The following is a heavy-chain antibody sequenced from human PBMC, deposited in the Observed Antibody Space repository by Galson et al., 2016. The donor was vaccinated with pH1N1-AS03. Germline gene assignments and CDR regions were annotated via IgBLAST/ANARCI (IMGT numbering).Heavy chain of an antibody. CDR3: ARATVPTTYYGMAV. CDR2: VIPIFGTT. D-gene: IGHD4-17*01. CDR1: GGTFSGYA. J-gene: IGHJ6*02. Sequence: SVKVSCKASGGTFSGYAFSWVRQAPGQGLEWMGGVIPIFGTTNYAQKFQGRVTITADKSTSTAYMELRSLRSDDTAVYYCARATVPTTYYGMAVWCQGTTVSVSS. V-gene: IGHV1-69*06.